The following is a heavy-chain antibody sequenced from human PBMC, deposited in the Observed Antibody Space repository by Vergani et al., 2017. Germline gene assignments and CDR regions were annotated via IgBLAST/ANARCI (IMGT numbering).Heavy chain of an antibody. D-gene: IGHD6-13*01. CDR1: GYTFTGYY. Sequence: QVQLVQSGAEVKKPGASVKVSCKDSGYTFTGYYMHWVRQAPGQGLEWMGWINPNSGGTNYAQKFQGMVTMTRYTYISTAYMELSRLRSDDTAVYYCARVTYSSSWYGVFGAFYIWGQGTMGTVSS. V-gene: IGHV1-2*02. CDR3: ARVTYSSSWYGVFGAFYI. J-gene: IGHJ3*02. CDR2: INPNSGGT.